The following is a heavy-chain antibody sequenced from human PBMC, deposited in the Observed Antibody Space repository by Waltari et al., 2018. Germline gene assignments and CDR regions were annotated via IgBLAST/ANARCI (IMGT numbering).Heavy chain of an antibody. D-gene: IGHD2-8*01. CDR3: ARHPAMTIMLWYFDL. Sequence: QLQLQASGPGLVKPSEPLSLTCTVSGGSISRSSYYWGWIRQPPGKGLEWIGSIYYSGSTYYNPALKSRVTISVDTSKNQFSLKLSSVTAADTAVYYCARHPAMTIMLWYFDLWGRGTLVTVSS. V-gene: IGHV4-39*01. J-gene: IGHJ2*01. CDR1: GGSISRSSYY. CDR2: IYYSGST.